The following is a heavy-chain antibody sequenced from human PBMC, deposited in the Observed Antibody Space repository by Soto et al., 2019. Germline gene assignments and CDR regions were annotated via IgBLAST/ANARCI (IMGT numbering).Heavy chain of an antibody. V-gene: IGHV4-39*01. Sequence: SETLFLTCTLSGGSTNSGSYYRGWIRQPPGTGLEWIGSIYYSGSTYYNPSLKSRVTISVDTSKNQFSLKLSSVTAADTAVYYCARQLGYCSGGSCYGFGFDYWGQGTLVTVS. D-gene: IGHD2-15*01. CDR2: IYYSGST. J-gene: IGHJ4*02. CDR1: GGSTNSGSYY. CDR3: ARQLGYCSGGSCYGFGFDY.